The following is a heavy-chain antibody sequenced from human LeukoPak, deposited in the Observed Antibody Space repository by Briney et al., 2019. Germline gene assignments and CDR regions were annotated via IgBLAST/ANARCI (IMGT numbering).Heavy chain of an antibody. CDR1: GFTFSSYS. Sequence: GGSLRLSCAASGFTFSSYSMNWVRQAPGKGLEWVSSISSSSSYTYYADSVKGRFTISRDNAKNSLYLQMNSLRAEDTAVYYCARMGPLYCSGGSCFQNYLFDYWGQGTLVTVSS. D-gene: IGHD2-15*01. CDR3: ARMGPLYCSGGSCFQNYLFDY. CDR2: ISSSSSYT. J-gene: IGHJ4*02. V-gene: IGHV3-21*01.